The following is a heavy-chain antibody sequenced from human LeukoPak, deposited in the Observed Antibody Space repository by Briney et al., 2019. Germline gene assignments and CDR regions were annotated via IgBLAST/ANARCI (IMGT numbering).Heavy chain of an antibody. CDR1: GGSMNTYY. CDR3: ARDAYDDWNRLYYYYYMDV. J-gene: IGHJ6*03. D-gene: IGHD3-3*01. Sequence: ETLSLTCNVSGGSMNTYYWSWIRRPAGKGLEWIGRIYSSGTTNYNASFRSRVTMSVDTSKKQFSLDLRSVTAADTAVYFCARDAYDDWNRLYYYYYMDVWGKGTTVTVSS. V-gene: IGHV4-4*07. CDR2: IYSSGTT.